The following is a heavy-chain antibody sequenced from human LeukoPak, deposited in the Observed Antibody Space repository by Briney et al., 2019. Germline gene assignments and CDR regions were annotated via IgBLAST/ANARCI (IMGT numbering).Heavy chain of an antibody. J-gene: IGHJ6*02. CDR3: ARRSTMSYHAIDV. Sequence: GGPLRLSCAASGFTFNIYEMNWVRQAPGKGLEWISYITDGGSAVYYADSVKGRFTVSRDNARDSLFLQVNSLRAEDTATYYCARRSTMSYHAIDVWGQGTMVTVSS. CDR1: GFTFNIYE. CDR2: ITDGGSAV. V-gene: IGHV3-48*03. D-gene: IGHD5/OR15-5a*01.